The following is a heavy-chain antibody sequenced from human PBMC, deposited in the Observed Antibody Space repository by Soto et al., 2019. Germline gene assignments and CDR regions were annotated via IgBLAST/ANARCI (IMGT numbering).Heavy chain of an antibody. CDR3: AREPMVRAAHGFDI. CDR1: GYTFTGHY. D-gene: IGHD3-10*01. V-gene: IGHV1-2*02. CDR2: INPNSVGT. Sequence: ASVKVSCKASGYTFTGHYMHWVRQAPGQGLEWMGWINPNSVGTNYAQKFQGRVTMTRDTSISTAYMELSRLRSDDTAVYYCAREPMVRAAHGFDIWGQGAMVTV. J-gene: IGHJ3*02.